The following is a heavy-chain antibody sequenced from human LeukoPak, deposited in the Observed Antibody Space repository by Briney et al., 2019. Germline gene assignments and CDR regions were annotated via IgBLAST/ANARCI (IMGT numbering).Heavy chain of an antibody. CDR3: ARGFGESEYYYYGMDV. D-gene: IGHD3-10*01. J-gene: IGHJ6*02. V-gene: IGHV4-39*01. Sequence: SETLSLTCTVSGGSISSSSYYWGWIRQPPGRGLDWIGTNYYAGGTYYSPSLKSRVTISVDTSKNQFSLRLSSVTAADTAVYYCARGFGESEYYYYGMDVWGQGTTVTVSS. CDR1: GGSISSSSYY. CDR2: NYYAGGT.